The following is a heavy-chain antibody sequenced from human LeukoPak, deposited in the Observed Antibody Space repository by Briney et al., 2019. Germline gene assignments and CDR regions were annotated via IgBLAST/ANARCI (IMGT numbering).Heavy chain of an antibody. Sequence: GGSLRLSCAVSGFTFSSYAISWVRQAPGKGLEWVSTISGSGNRTYYANSVKGRFTISRDNAKNSLYLQMNSLRAEDTALYYCAKDMGSGAADPFDYWGQGTLVTVSS. V-gene: IGHV3-23*01. CDR3: AKDMGSGAADPFDY. J-gene: IGHJ4*02. D-gene: IGHD6-13*01. CDR1: GFTFSSYA. CDR2: ISGSGNRT.